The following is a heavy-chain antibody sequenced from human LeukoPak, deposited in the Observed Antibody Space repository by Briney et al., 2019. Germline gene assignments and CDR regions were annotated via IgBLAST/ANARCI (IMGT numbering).Heavy chain of an antibody. CDR3: AREGSRWVDFEY. CDR2: IYHSGST. V-gene: IGHV4-59*11. J-gene: IGHJ4*02. D-gene: IGHD1-26*01. Sequence: SETLSLTCTVSGCSISSHYWTWIRQPPGKGLEWIGYIYHSGSTNYNPSLMSRVTISLDTSKSQFSLKLSSVTAADTAVYYCAREGSRWVDFEYWGQGTLVTVSS. CDR1: GCSISSHY.